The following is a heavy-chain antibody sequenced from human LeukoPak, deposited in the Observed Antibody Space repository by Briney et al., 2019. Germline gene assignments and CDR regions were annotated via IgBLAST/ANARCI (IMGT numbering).Heavy chain of an antibody. CDR2: ISGSGGST. J-gene: IGHJ5*02. CDR3: AKDKLIRGYYYGNWFDP. Sequence: GGSLRLSCAASGFTFSSYAMSWVRQAPGKGLEWVSAISGSGGSTYYADSVKGRFTISRDNSKNTLYLQMNSLRAEDTAVYYCAKDKLIRGYYYGNWFDPWGQGTLVTVSS. D-gene: IGHD3-22*01. CDR1: GFTFSSYA. V-gene: IGHV3-23*01.